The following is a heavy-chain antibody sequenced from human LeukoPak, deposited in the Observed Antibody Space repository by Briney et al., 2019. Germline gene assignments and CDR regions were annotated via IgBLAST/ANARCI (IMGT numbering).Heavy chain of an antibody. CDR3: AREFGTTVRGVIHRTFDY. CDR2: IIPIFGTA. CDR1: GGTFSSYA. D-gene: IGHD3-10*01. Sequence: ASVKVSCKASGGTFSSYAISWVRQAPGQGLEWMGGIIPIFGTANYAQKFQGRVTITADESTSTAYMELSSLRSEDTAVYYCAREFGTTVRGVIHRTFDYWGQGTLVTVSS. J-gene: IGHJ4*02. V-gene: IGHV1-69*13.